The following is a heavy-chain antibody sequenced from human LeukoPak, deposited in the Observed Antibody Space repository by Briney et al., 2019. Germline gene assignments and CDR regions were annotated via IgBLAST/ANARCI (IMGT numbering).Heavy chain of an antibody. J-gene: IGHJ4*02. Sequence: ASVKVSCKASGGTFSSYAISWVRQAPGQGLEWMGGIIPIFGTANYAQKFQGRVTITADESTSTAYMELSSLRSEDTAVYYCARDRDEYSGSEGFDYWGQGTLVTVSS. V-gene: IGHV1-69*13. CDR2: IIPIFGTA. CDR3: ARDRDEYSGSEGFDY. D-gene: IGHD6-6*01. CDR1: GGTFSSYA.